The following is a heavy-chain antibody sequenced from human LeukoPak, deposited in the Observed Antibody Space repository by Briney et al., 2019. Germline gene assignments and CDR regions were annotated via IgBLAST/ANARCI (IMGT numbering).Heavy chain of an antibody. J-gene: IGHJ3*02. Sequence: PSETLSLTCAVYGGSFSGYYWSWIRQPPGKGLEWIGEINHSGSTNYNPSLKSRVTISVDTSKNQFSLKLSSVTAADTAVYYCARGWLQFRAHAFDIWGQGTMVTVSS. CDR2: INHSGST. V-gene: IGHV4-34*01. CDR1: GGSFSGYY. D-gene: IGHD5-24*01. CDR3: ARGWLQFRAHAFDI.